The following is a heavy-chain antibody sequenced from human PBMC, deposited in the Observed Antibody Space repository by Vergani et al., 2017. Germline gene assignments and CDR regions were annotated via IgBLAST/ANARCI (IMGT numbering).Heavy chain of an antibody. Sequence: QVQLVESGGVVVQPGRSLRLSCAASGFTFSSYGMHWVRQAPGKGLEWVAVIWYDGSNKYYADSVKGRFTISRDNSKNTLYLQMNSLRAEDTAVYYCARDRRFPKSYFDYWGQGTLVTVSS. CDR3: ARDRRFPKSYFDY. V-gene: IGHV3-33*01. CDR1: GFTFSSYG. J-gene: IGHJ4*02. CDR2: IWYDGSNK.